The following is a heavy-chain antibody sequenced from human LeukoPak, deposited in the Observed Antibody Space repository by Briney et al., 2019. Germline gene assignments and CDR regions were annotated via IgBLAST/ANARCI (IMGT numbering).Heavy chain of an antibody. V-gene: IGHV1-2*02. CDR2: INPNSGGT. Sequence: ASVKVSCKASGYTFTGYYMHWVRQAPGQGLEWMGWINPNSGGTNYAQEFQGRVTMTRDTSISTAYMELSRLRSDDTAVYYCARGDTAMVIDYYYYYGMDVWGQGTTVTVSS. CDR1: GYTFTGYY. J-gene: IGHJ6*02. D-gene: IGHD5-18*01. CDR3: ARGDTAMVIDYYYYYGMDV.